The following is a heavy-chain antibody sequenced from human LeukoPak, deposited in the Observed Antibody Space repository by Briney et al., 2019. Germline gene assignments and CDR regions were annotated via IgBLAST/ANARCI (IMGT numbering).Heavy chain of an antibody. CDR2: IYYSGST. Sequence: SETLSLTCTVSGGSISSGDYYWSWIRQPPGKGLEWIGYIYYSGSTYYNPSLKSRVTISVDTSKNQFSLKLSSVTAADTAVYYCANLEIAVAGPFDYWGQGTLVTVSS. CDR3: ANLEIAVAGPFDY. J-gene: IGHJ4*02. CDR1: GGSISSGDYY. V-gene: IGHV4-30-4*08. D-gene: IGHD6-19*01.